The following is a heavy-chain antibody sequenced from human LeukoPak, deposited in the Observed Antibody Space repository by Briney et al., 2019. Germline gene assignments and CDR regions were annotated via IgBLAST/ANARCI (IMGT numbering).Heavy chain of an antibody. D-gene: IGHD6-6*01. CDR1: GFTFSDYY. CDR2: ISRGGSTI. J-gene: IGHJ6*02. Sequence: GGSLRLSCAASGFTFSDYYMSWIRQAPGKGLEWISHISRGGSTIYYADSVKGRFTISRDNAKNSLYLQMDSPRVEDTAMYYCARALSGSSSGYYYYGMDVWGQGTTVTVSS. CDR3: ARALSGSSSGYYYYGMDV. V-gene: IGHV3-11*01.